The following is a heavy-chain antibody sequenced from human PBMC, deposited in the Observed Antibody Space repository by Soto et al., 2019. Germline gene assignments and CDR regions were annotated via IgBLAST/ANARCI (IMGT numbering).Heavy chain of an antibody. D-gene: IGHD2-15*01. CDR2: IYYSGST. CDR1: GGSISRYY. CDR3: ASARVRGKYCMDV. J-gene: IGHJ6*02. Sequence: QVQLQESGPGLVKPSETLSLTCTVSGGSISRYYWRWIRQPTGKGLECIGYIYYSGSTNYNPSLMIRVTISVDTSKNQFSLKRSSVTAADTAVYYCASARVRGKYCMDVWGQGTTVTVSS. V-gene: IGHV4-59*01.